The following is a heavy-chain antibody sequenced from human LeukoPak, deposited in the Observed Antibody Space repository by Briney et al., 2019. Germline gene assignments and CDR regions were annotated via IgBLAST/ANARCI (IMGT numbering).Heavy chain of an antibody. CDR2: IIPILGIA. CDR3: ARDSVVTGKFDY. CDR1: GGTFSSYA. D-gene: IGHD4-23*01. Sequence: SVKVSCKASGGTFSSYAISWVRQAPGQGLEWMGRIIPILGIANYAQKFQGRVTMTRHTSMSTAYMELSSLRSEDTAVYYCARDSVVTGKFDYWGQGTLVTVSS. V-gene: IGHV1-69*04. J-gene: IGHJ4*02.